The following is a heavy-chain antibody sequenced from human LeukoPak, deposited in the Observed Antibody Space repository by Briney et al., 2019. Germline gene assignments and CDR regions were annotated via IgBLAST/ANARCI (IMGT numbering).Heavy chain of an antibody. Sequence: PGGSLRLSCAASGFTFSSYSMNWVRQAPGKGLGWVSSISSSSSYIYYADSVKGRFTISRDNAKNSLYLQMNSLRAEDTAVYYCAAYYYGSGARVYWGQGTLVTVSS. D-gene: IGHD3-10*01. CDR3: AAYYYGSGARVY. V-gene: IGHV3-21*01. J-gene: IGHJ4*02. CDR1: GFTFSSYS. CDR2: ISSSSSYI.